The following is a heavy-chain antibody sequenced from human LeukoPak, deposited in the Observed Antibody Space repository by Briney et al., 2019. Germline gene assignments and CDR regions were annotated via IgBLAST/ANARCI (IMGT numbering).Heavy chain of an antibody. Sequence: ASVKVSCKASGYTFTGYYMHWVRQAPGQGLEWMGWINPNSGGTNYAQKFQGRVTMTRDTSISTAYTELSRLRSDDTAVYYCARDRTRSGMDAFDIWGQGTMVTVSS. CDR2: INPNSGGT. CDR3: ARDRTRSGMDAFDI. J-gene: IGHJ3*02. V-gene: IGHV1-2*02. D-gene: IGHD3-10*01. CDR1: GYTFTGYY.